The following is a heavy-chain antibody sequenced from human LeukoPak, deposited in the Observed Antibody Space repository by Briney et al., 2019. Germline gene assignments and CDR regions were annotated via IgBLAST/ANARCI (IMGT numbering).Heavy chain of an antibody. CDR1: RFTFSSYE. D-gene: IGHD3-10*01. V-gene: IGHV3-48*03. CDR3: AKDDAWLRFGE. Sequence: PGGSLRLSCAASRFTFSSYEMNWVRQAPGKGLEWVSYISSSGSTIYYADSVKGRFTISRDNSKNTLYLEVISLTAEDTAVYYCAKDDAWLRFGEWSQGTLVTVSS. J-gene: IGHJ4*02. CDR2: ISSSGSTI.